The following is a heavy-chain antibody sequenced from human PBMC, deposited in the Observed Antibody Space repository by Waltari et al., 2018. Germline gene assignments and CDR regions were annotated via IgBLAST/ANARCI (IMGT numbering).Heavy chain of an antibody. CDR3: ASSLEVRGVCDH. Sequence: QVQLVQSGAGVKKPGSSVKVPCKASGGTFSSNAFSWVRQAPGQGLEWMGEIIPIFDTANYAQKFQCRVTITTDESTTTAYMELGSLRSEDTAVYYCASSLEVRGVCDHWGQGTLVTVSS. J-gene: IGHJ4*02. D-gene: IGHD3-10*01. CDR2: IIPIFDTA. V-gene: IGHV1-69*05. CDR1: GGTFSSNA.